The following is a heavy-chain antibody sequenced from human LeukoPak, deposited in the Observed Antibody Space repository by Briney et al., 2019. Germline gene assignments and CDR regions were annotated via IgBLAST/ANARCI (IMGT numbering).Heavy chain of an antibody. CDR3: AREGQYYDFWSGSSRGYGMDV. CDR1: GFTFSSYS. D-gene: IGHD3-3*01. CDR2: ISSSSSYI. Sequence: PGGSLRLSCAASGFTFSSYSMNWVRQAPGKGLEWVSSISSSSSYIYYADSVKGRFTISRDNSKNTLYLQMNSLRAEDTAVYYCAREGQYYDFWSGSSRGYGMDVWGQGTTVTVSS. J-gene: IGHJ6*02. V-gene: IGHV3-21*01.